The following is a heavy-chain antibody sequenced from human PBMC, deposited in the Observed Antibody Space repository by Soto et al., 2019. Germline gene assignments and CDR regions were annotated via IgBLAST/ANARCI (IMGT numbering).Heavy chain of an antibody. J-gene: IGHJ4*02. CDR3: ARITGRNLDY. CDR1: SGSISVTNVF. Sequence: PSETLSLTCTVSSGSISVTNVFWCWVRHPPGKGLDWIGNVDYSGTAYFSPSLATRVTFHVDTSKNQFSLTLYSVTAADTAVYYCARITGRNLDYWGQGILVTVSS. D-gene: IGHD1-20*01. CDR2: VDYSGTA. V-gene: IGHV4-39*01.